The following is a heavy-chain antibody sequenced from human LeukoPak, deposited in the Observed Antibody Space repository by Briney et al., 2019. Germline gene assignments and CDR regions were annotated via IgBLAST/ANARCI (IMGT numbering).Heavy chain of an antibody. CDR2: IYYSGST. CDR3: ARDGAWFDP. J-gene: IGHJ5*02. Sequence: SETLSLTCTVSGGSISSSSYYWGWIRQPPGKGLEWIGSIYYSGSTYYNPSLKSRVTISVDTSKNQFSLKLCSVTAADTAVYYCARDGAWFDPWGQGTLVTVSS. D-gene: IGHD3-10*01. CDR1: GGSISSSSYY. V-gene: IGHV4-39*02.